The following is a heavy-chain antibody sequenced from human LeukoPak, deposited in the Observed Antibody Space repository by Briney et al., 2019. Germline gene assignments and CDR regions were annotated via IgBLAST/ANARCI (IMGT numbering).Heavy chain of an antibody. CDR3: AREHVDPYGDYVTLFDY. CDR2: IYYSGST. Sequence: SETLSLTCTVSGGSISSSSYYWGWIRQPPGKGLEWIGSIYYSGSTYYNPSLKSRVTISVDTSKNQFSLKLSSVTAADTAVYYCAREHVDPYGDYVTLFDYWGQGTLVTVSS. V-gene: IGHV4-39*07. CDR1: GGSISSSSYY. J-gene: IGHJ4*02. D-gene: IGHD4-17*01.